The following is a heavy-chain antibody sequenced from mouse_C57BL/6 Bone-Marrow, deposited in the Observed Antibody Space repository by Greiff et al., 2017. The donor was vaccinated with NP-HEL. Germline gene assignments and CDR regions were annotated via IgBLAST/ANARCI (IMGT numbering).Heavy chain of an antibody. CDR1: GYTFTSYW. V-gene: IGHV1-69*01. CDR2: IDPSDSYT. Sequence: VKLQQPGAELVMPGASVKLSCKASGYTFTSYWMHWVKQRPGQGLEWIGEIDPSDSYTNYNQKFKGKSTLTVDKSSSTAYMQLSSLTSEDSAVYYCARRDYYGSSPWFAYWGQGTLVTVSA. J-gene: IGHJ3*01. CDR3: ARRDYYGSSPWFAY. D-gene: IGHD1-1*01.